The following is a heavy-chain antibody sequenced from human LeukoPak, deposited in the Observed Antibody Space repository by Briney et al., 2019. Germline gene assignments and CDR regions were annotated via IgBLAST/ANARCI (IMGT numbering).Heavy chain of an antibody. J-gene: IGHJ3*01. CDR1: GFTFSSYW. Sequence: PGGSLRLSCAASGFTFSSYWMHWVRQAPGKGLVWVSRIKTDGSNTNYADSVKGRFTISRDNAKNTLYLQMSSLRAEDTAVYYSARDFLHLGGWGQGTMVTVSS. D-gene: IGHD3-16*01. V-gene: IGHV3-74*01. CDR2: IKTDGSNT. CDR3: ARDFLHLGG.